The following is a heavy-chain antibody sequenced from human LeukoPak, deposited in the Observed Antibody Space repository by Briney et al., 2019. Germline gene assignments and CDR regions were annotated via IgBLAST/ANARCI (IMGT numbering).Heavy chain of an antibody. V-gene: IGHV4-39*07. CDR1: GGSISSSSYY. Sequence: SETLSLTCTVSGGSISSSSYYWGWIRQPPGKGLEWIGTIYYSGSTYYNPSLKSRVTISVDTSKNQFSLKLSSVTAADTAVYYCARSHEHSSSWYIGLFDYWGQGTLVTVSS. D-gene: IGHD6-13*01. CDR2: IYYSGST. CDR3: ARSHEHSSSWYIGLFDY. J-gene: IGHJ4*02.